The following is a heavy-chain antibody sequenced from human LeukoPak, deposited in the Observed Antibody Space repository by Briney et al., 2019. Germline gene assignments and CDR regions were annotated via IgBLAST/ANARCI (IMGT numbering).Heavy chain of an antibody. CDR3: ARDLHDFWTYDYYGMDV. D-gene: IGHD3-3*01. CDR2: IKQDGSEK. Sequence: GGSLRLSCVVSGFTFSTYWMTWVRQAPGKGLKWVANIKQDGSEKYYVDSVKGRFTISRDNAKSSLYLQMNSLRAEDTAVYYCARDLHDFWTYDYYGMDVWGQGTTVTVSS. J-gene: IGHJ6*02. CDR1: GFTFSTYW. V-gene: IGHV3-7*01.